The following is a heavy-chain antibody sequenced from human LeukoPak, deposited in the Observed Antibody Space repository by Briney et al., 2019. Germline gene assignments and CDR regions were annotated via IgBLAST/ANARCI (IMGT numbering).Heavy chain of an antibody. CDR3: ARRGTSSSWAHFDY. CDR1: GFTFSSYW. V-gene: IGHV3-7*05. CDR2: IKQDGSEK. J-gene: IGHJ4*02. Sequence: GGTLRLSCAASGFTFSSYWMTWVRQAPGKGLEWVAKIKQDGSEKYYVDSVKGRFTISRDNAKNSLYLQMNSLGAEDTAVYYCARRGTSSSWAHFDYWGQGTLVTVSS. D-gene: IGHD6-13*01.